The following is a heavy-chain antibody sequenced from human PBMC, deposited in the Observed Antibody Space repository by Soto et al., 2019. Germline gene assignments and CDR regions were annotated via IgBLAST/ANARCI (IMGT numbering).Heavy chain of an antibody. CDR2: IIPIFGTA. D-gene: IGHD2-15*01. J-gene: IGHJ3*02. Sequence: QVQLVQSGAEVKKPGSSVKVSCKASGGTFSSYAISWVRQAPGQGLEWMGGIIPIFGTANYAQKFQGRVTITGGDSTSTAYMELSCLRSEDTAVYYCERHCGSSRGYGLHVFDIWCQGTMVTVSS. V-gene: IGHV1-69*01. CDR3: ERHCGSSRGYGLHVFDI. CDR1: GGTFSSYA.